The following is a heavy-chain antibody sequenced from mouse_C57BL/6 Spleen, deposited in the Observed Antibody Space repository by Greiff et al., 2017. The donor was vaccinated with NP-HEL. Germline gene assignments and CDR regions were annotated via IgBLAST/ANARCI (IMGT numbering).Heavy chain of an antibody. V-gene: IGHV1-81*01. CDR1: GYTFTSYG. CDR2: IYPRSGNT. D-gene: IGHD2-4*01. J-gene: IGHJ4*01. Sequence: VQLQQSGAELARPGASVKLSCKASGYTFTSYGISWVKQRTGQGLEWIGEIYPRSGNTYYNEKFKGKATLTADKSSSTAYMELRSLTSEDSAVYVCARRSDYGVAYYAMDYWGQGASVTVSS. CDR3: ARRSDYGVAYYAMDY.